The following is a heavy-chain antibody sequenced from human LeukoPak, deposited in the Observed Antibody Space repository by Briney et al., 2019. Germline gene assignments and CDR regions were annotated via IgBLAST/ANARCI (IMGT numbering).Heavy chain of an antibody. D-gene: IGHD5-24*01. J-gene: IGHJ4*02. V-gene: IGHV5-51*01. CDR2: IYPGDSDT. CDR3: ARRIEMATTSLYYFDY. CDR1: GYSFTSYW. Sequence: GESLKISCKGSGYSFTSYWIGWVRPMPGKGLEWMGIIYPGDSDTRYSPSFQGQVTISADKSISTAYLQWSSLKASDTAMYYCARRIEMATTSLYYFDYWGQGTLVTVSS.